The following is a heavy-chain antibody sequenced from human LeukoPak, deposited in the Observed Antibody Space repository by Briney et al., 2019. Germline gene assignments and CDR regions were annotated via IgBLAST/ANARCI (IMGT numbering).Heavy chain of an antibody. V-gene: IGHV5-51*01. D-gene: IGHD1-26*01. CDR3: ARHEVIVGAIPDAFDI. CDR2: IYPGDSDT. Sequence: GESLKISCKGSGYSFTSYWIDWVRQMPGKGLEWMGIIYPGDSDTRYSPSFQGQVTISADKSINTAYLQWSSLKASDTAMYYCARHEVIVGAIPDAFDIWGQGTMVTVSS. J-gene: IGHJ3*02. CDR1: GYSFTSYW.